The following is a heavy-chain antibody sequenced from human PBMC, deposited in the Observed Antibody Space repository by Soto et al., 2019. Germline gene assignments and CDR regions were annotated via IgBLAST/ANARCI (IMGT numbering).Heavy chain of an antibody. CDR2: ISAYNGNT. V-gene: IGHV1-18*01. Sequence: QVQLVQSGAEVKKPGASVKVACKAYGYTFTGYGISWVRQAHGQGLEWMGWISAYNGNTNYAQKLQGRVTMTTDTSTSTAYMELRSLRSDDTAVYYCAGGWFGDFVYYFDYWGQGTLVTVSS. D-gene: IGHD3-10*01. CDR1: GYTFTGYG. CDR3: AGGWFGDFVYYFDY. J-gene: IGHJ4*02.